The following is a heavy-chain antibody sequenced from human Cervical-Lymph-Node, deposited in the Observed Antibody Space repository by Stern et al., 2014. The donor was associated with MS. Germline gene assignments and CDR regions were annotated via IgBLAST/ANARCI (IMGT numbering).Heavy chain of an antibody. V-gene: IGHV4-59*01. Sequence: QLQLQESGPGLVKPSETLSLTCTVSGGSITSYYWTWIRQPPGKGLEWIGYLFYNGIRYYTPALKSRVTIPVDKSKNQFPLIWGSVTAADTAVYSCARARPRDYCSNTSCHPRHYYGMDVWGQGTTVTVSS. J-gene: IGHJ6*02. D-gene: IGHD2-2*01. CDR2: LFYNGIR. CDR3: ARARPRDYCSNTSCHPRHYYGMDV. CDR1: GGSITSYY.